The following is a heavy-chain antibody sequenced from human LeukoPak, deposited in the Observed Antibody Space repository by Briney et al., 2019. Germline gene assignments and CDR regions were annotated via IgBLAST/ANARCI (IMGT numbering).Heavy chain of an antibody. CDR2: IYTSGST. D-gene: IGHD3-22*01. Sequence: PSETLSLTCTVSGGSISSYYWSWIRQPAGKGLGWIGRIYTSGSTNYNPSLKSRVTMSVDTSKNQCSLKLSSVAVADTAVYYCARDPAVGYYYDSSGYSDYWGQGTLVSVSS. V-gene: IGHV4-4*07. CDR1: GGSISSYY. CDR3: ARDPAVGYYYDSSGYSDY. J-gene: IGHJ4*02.